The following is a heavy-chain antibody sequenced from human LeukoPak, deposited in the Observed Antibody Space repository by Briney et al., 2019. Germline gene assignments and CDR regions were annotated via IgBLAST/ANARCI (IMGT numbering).Heavy chain of an antibody. CDR2: ISGSGGTT. V-gene: IGHV3-23*01. D-gene: IGHD5-24*01. J-gene: IGHJ4*02. CDR1: GFTFNSYS. CDR3: VRLVEMATTNYCDY. Sequence: GGSQRLSCAASGFTFNSYSMSWVRQAPGRGLEWVSHISGSGGTTYYADPVKGRFTISRDNSNNTLYLQMKSLRAEDTAVYYCVRLVEMATTNYCDYRGQGTLVTVSS.